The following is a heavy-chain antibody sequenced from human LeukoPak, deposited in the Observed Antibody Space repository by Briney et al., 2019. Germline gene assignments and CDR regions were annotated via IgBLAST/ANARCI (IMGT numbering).Heavy chain of an antibody. CDR1: GFTFSSYS. CDR2: ISSSSSTI. J-gene: IGHJ4*02. CDR3: ARDLYSSSWYDRGY. V-gene: IGHV3-48*04. D-gene: IGHD6-13*01. Sequence: GGSLRLSCAASGFTFSSYSMNWVRQAPGKGLEWVSYISSSSSTIYYADSVKGRFTISRDNAKNSLYLQMNSLRAEDTAVYYCARDLYSSSWYDRGYWGQGTLVTVSS.